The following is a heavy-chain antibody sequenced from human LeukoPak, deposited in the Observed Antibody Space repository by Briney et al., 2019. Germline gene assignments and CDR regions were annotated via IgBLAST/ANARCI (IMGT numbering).Heavy chain of an antibody. D-gene: IGHD1-26*01. CDR1: GFTFSKHW. V-gene: IGHV3-7*01. CDR3: VRDEGDAYYIY. J-gene: IGHJ4*02. CDR2: INEDGGDK. Sequence: GASLRLSCAASGFTFSKHWMTWVRQAPGQGLEWVANINEDGGDKYYLGSVRGRFTISRDNARDSLFLQMNSLRVDDTAVYYCVRDEGDAYYIYWGQGTLVTVSS.